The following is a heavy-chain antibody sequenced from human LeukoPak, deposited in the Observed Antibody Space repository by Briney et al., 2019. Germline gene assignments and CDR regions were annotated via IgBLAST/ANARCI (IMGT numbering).Heavy chain of an antibody. V-gene: IGHV4-34*01. CDR2: INHSGST. Sequence: SETLSLTCAIYGGSFSGYYWSWIRQPPGKGLEWIGEINHSGSTNYNPSLKSRVTISVDTSKNQFSLKLSSVTAADTAVYYCARGAMVRGVIYYFGYWGQGTLVTVSS. D-gene: IGHD3-10*01. J-gene: IGHJ4*02. CDR3: ARGAMVRGVIYYFGY. CDR1: GGSFSGYY.